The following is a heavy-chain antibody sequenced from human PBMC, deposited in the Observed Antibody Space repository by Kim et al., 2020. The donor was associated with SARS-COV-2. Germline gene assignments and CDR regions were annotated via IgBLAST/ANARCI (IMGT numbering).Heavy chain of an antibody. J-gene: IGHJ4*02. Sequence: SVNGRFPISRDNSTHTLYLRMNSLRAEDTAVYYCAKAVYYGSGSYYPFDYWGQGTLVTVSS. D-gene: IGHD3-10*01. V-gene: IGHV3-23*01. CDR3: AKAVYYGSGSYYPFDY.